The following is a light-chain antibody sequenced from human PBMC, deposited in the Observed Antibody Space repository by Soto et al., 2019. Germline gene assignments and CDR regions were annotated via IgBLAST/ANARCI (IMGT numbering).Light chain of an antibody. CDR2: DVS. J-gene: IGLJ1*01. CDR3: TSYTTSITYV. V-gene: IGLV2-14*03. Sequence: QAALTQPASLSGSPGQAITISFTGTSSDFGDFNYVFWYQQHPGKAPKLLIYDVSNRPSGVSNRFSGSKSGDTASLTISGLQAEDEADYYCTSYTTSITYVFGTGTKVTVL. CDR1: SSDFGDFNY.